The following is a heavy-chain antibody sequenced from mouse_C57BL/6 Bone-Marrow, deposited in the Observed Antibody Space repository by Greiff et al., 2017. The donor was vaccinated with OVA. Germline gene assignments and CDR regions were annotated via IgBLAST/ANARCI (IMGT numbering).Heavy chain of an antibody. CDR3: ARALTGFAY. CDR2: ISNGGGST. Sequence: EVKLVESGGGLVQPGGSLKLSCAASGFTFSDYYMYWVRQTPEKRLEWVAYISNGGGSTYYPDTVKGRFTISRDNAKNTLYLQMSRLKSEDTAMYYCARALTGFAYWGQGTLVTVSA. D-gene: IGHD1-1*01. CDR1: GFTFSDYY. J-gene: IGHJ3*01. V-gene: IGHV5-12*01.